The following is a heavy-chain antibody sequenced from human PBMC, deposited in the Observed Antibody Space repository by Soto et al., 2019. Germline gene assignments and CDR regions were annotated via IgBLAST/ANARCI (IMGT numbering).Heavy chain of an antibody. J-gene: IGHJ3*02. Sequence: SETLSLTCTVSGASISSSYWSWIRQSPGKGLEWIGYVYYSGSTNYNPSLKGRVTISVDTSKNQFSLQLSSVTAADTAVYYCARGYYDSRGQSYTFDIWGQGTMVT. CDR1: GASISSSY. CDR3: ARGYYDSRGQSYTFDI. V-gene: IGHV4-59*01. CDR2: VYYSGST. D-gene: IGHD3-22*01.